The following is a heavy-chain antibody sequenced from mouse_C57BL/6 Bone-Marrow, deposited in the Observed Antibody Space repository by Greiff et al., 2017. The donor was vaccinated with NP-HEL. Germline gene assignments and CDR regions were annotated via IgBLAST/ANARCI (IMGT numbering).Heavy chain of an antibody. CDR2: IYPSDSET. Sequence: VQLQQPGAELVRPGSSVKLSCKASGYTFTSYWMDWVKQRPGQGLEWIGNIYPSDSETHYNQKFKDKATLTVDKSSSTAYMQLSSLTSEDSAVYYCARGYGSSYVDYWGQGTTLTVSS. J-gene: IGHJ2*01. CDR3: ARGYGSSYVDY. D-gene: IGHD1-1*01. CDR1: GYTFTSYW. V-gene: IGHV1-61*01.